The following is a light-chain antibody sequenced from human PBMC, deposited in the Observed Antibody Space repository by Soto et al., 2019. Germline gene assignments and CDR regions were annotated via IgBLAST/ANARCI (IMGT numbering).Light chain of an antibody. CDR1: QDIRKF. Sequence: DIEMTQSPSSLSASVGDRVTITCQASQDIRKFLNWFQQRPGAAPKLLIYDGANLETGVPSRFSAGGSGKHFTFTITSLQPEDTGTYFCQQYDNLPYTFAQGTKVEI. CDR2: DGA. CDR3: QQYDNLPYT. V-gene: IGKV1-33*01. J-gene: IGKJ2*01.